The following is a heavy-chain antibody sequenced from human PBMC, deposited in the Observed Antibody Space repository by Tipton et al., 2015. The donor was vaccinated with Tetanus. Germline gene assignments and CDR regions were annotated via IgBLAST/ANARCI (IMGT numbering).Heavy chain of an antibody. CDR3: ARIHDYWSGYFDF. J-gene: IGHJ4*02. V-gene: IGHV3-53*01. Sequence: QLVQSGGGLIQPGGSLRLSCVASGFIVSSHYMSWVRQAPGKGLEWVSVMYSGGDTYYVDSVKGRFSISRDNAKNTLYLQMNSLRVEDTAVYYCARIHDYWSGYFDFWGQGTPVTVSP. CDR2: MYSGGDT. D-gene: IGHD3-3*01. CDR1: GFIVSSHY.